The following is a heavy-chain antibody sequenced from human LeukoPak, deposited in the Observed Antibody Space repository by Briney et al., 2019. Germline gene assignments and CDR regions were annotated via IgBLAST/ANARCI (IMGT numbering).Heavy chain of an antibody. J-gene: IGHJ6*02. CDR2: INHSGST. Sequence: SETLSLTCAVYGGSFSGYYWSWIRQPPGKGLEWIGEINHSGSTNYNPSLKGRVTISVDTSKNQFSLKLSSVTAADTAVYYCARDPSGGWPVTMRPYYGMDVWGQGTTVTVSS. V-gene: IGHV4-34*01. D-gene: IGHD3-22*01. CDR1: GGSFSGYY. CDR3: ARDPSGGWPVTMRPYYGMDV.